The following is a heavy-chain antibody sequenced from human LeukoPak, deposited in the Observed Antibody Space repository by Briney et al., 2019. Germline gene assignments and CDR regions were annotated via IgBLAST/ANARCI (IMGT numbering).Heavy chain of an antibody. V-gene: IGHV4-31*03. J-gene: IGHJ4*02. Sequence: PSETLSLTCTVSGGSISGGGYYWSRIGQHPGKGLEWIGYIYYSGSTYYNPSLKSRVTISVDTSKNQFSLKLSSVTAADTAVCYCARDTEIWSGLPRLSDWGQGTLVTVSS. D-gene: IGHD3-3*01. CDR2: IYYSGST. CDR3: ARDTEIWSGLPRLSD. CDR1: GGSISGGGYY.